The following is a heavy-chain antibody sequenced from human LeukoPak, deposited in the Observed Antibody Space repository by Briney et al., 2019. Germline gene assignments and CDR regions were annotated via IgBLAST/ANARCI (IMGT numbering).Heavy chain of an antibody. CDR3: ARDIRAVGLTLYFDY. Sequence: GGSLRLSCAASGFTFGDYYMSWLRQAPGKGLERLSYISSSGDTITYADSVKGRFTVSRDNARNSLYLQMNSLREEDTAVYFCARDIRAVGLTLYFDYRGQGTLLTVST. V-gene: IGHV3-11*01. D-gene: IGHD3-3*02. J-gene: IGHJ4*02. CDR1: GFTFGDYY. CDR2: ISSSGDTI.